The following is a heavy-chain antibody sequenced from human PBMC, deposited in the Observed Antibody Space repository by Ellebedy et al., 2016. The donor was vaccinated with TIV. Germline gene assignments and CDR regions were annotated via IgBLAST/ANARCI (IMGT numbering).Heavy chain of an antibody. J-gene: IGHJ6*02. V-gene: IGHV1-69*13. CDR1: GGTLSSHA. Sequence: AASVKVSCKAPGGTLSSHAINWVRQAPGQGLEWLGGIIPIFDSVKYAQRYQGRVTVTAYESTDTVYMELSGLTSEDKAVYYCARCPTDSILPSQYYYYSGMDVWGQGTTVTVSS. CDR3: ARCPTDSILPSQYYYYSGMDV. D-gene: IGHD3-3*02. CDR2: IIPIFDSV.